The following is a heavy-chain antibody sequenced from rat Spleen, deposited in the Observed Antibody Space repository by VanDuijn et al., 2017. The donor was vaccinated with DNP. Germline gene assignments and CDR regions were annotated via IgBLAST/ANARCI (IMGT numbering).Heavy chain of an antibody. CDR2: ISYDGGST. CDR3: TTDFERGY. Sequence: EVQLVESGGGLVQPGRSLKLSCAASGFTFRDYYMAWVRQAPTKGLEWVAYISYDGGSTYYGDSVKGRFTISRDNAKSTLYLQMDSLRSEDTATYYCTTDFERGYWGQGVMVTVSS. CDR1: GFTFRDYY. D-gene: IGHD1-11*01. J-gene: IGHJ2*01. V-gene: IGHV5-20*01.